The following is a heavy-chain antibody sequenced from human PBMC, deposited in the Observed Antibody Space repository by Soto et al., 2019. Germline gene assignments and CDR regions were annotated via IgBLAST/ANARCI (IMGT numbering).Heavy chain of an antibody. CDR1: GFTFSSYS. CDR2: ISSSSSYI. V-gene: IGHV3-21*01. D-gene: IGHD2-2*01. J-gene: IGHJ6*02. CDR3: ARMKGEYQLPYYYGMDV. Sequence: PGGSLRLSCAASGFTFSSYSMNWVRQAPGKGLEWVSSISSSSSYIYYADSVKGRFTISRDNAKNSLYLQMNSLRAEDTAVYYCARMKGEYQLPYYYGMDVWGQGTTVTVSS.